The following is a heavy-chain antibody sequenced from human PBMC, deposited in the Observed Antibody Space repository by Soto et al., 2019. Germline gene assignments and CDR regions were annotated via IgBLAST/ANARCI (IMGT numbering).Heavy chain of an antibody. V-gene: IGHV3-30*18. J-gene: IGHJ4*02. CDR1: GFTFSSYG. Sequence: GGSLRLSCAASGFTFSSYGMHWVRQAPGKGLEWVAVISYDGSNKYYADSVKGRFTISRDNSKNTLYLQMNSLRAEDPAVYSCAKGPLEVVVAATPHFDYWGQGTLVTVSS. CDR3: AKGPLEVVVAATPHFDY. D-gene: IGHD2-15*01. CDR2: ISYDGSNK.